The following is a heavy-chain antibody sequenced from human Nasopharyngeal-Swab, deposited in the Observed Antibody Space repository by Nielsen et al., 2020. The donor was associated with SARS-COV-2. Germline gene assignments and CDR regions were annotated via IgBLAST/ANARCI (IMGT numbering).Heavy chain of an antibody. J-gene: IGHJ4*02. CDR1: GGSISSGGYY. CDR3: ARGRYTAWSTSYYFDY. CDR2: IYYSGST. D-gene: IGHD5-18*01. V-gene: IGHV4-31*02. Sequence: SCTVSGGSISSGGYYWSWIRQHPGKGLEWIGYIYYSGSTYYNPSLKSRVTISVDTSKNQFSLKLTSVTAADTAVFFCARGRYTAWSTSYYFDYWGQGTLVTVSS.